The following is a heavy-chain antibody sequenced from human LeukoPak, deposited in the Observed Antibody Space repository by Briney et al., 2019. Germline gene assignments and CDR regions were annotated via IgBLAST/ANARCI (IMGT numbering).Heavy chain of an antibody. Sequence: PGRSLRLSCAASGFTFSSYGMHWVRQAPGKGLEWVAVIWYDGSNKYYADSVKGRFTISRDNSKNTLYLQMNSLRAEDTAVYYCARILVDGDYGWGHYFDYWGQGTLVTVSS. CDR3: ARILVDGDYGWGHYFDY. CDR2: IWYDGSNK. V-gene: IGHV3-33*01. D-gene: IGHD4-17*01. J-gene: IGHJ4*02. CDR1: GFTFSSYG.